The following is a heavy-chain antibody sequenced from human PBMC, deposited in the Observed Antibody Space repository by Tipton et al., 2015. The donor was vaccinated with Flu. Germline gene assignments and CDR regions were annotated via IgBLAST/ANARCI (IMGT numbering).Heavy chain of an antibody. CDR2: IYSGGNT. CDR3: ARDERVTTSRDFDY. D-gene: IGHD4-17*01. J-gene: IGHJ4*02. CDR1: GFTVSSNY. V-gene: IGHV3-66*01. Sequence: SLRLSCVVTGFTVSSNYMSWVRQAPGKGLEWVSVIYSGGNTYYADSVKGRFTISRDNSKNTLYLQMNSLRGEDTAVYYCARDERVTTSRDFDYWGQGTLVTVSS.